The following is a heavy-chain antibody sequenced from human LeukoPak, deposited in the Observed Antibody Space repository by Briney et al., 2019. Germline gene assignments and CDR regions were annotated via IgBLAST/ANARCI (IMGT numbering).Heavy chain of an antibody. CDR3: ARGRYGPRLGN. D-gene: IGHD3-16*01. Sequence: KPSETLSLTCAVYGASFSDSYWSWIRQSPEKGLEWIGEINNSGSTSYNPSLNSRVIMSVDRSKNQFFLRLTSVTAADTAVYYCARGRYGPRLGNWGQGTLVTVSS. CDR1: GASFSDSY. J-gene: IGHJ4*02. CDR2: INNSGST. V-gene: IGHV4-34*01.